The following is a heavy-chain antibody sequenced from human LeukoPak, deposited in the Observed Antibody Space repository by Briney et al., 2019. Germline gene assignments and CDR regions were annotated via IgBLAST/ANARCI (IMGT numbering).Heavy chain of an antibody. J-gene: IGHJ4*02. D-gene: IGHD3-9*01. CDR1: GFTFSRYW. CDR3: ARDTGYFKFDC. CDR2: IKEDGSAQ. Sequence: QPGESLRLSCAASGFTFSRYWMTWVRQAPGKGLEWVANIKEDGSAQYYVHSVRGRFTISRDNAKNSLSLQMNSLRVEDTAVYYCARDTGYFKFDCWGQGTLATVSS. V-gene: IGHV3-7*01.